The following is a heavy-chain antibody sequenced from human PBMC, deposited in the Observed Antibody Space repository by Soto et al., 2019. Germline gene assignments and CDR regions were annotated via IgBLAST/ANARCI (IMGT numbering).Heavy chain of an antibody. D-gene: IGHD2-15*01. CDR1: GFTVSSKY. Sequence: ESGGGLVQPGGSLRLSCAASGFTVSSKYMSWVRQAPGKGLEWVSLIQSGGPTYYADSVKGRFTISRDTSENTLHLQMDSLRAEDTAVYYCARDDVLCDGGRCYGVPVDVWGKGTTVTVSS. CDR2: IQSGGPT. J-gene: IGHJ6*04. V-gene: IGHV3-66*01. CDR3: ARDDVLCDGGRCYGVPVDV.